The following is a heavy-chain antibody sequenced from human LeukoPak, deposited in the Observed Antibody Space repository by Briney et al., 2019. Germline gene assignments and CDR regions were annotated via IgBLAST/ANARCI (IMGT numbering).Heavy chain of an antibody. CDR1: GYTFTSYG. CDR2: ISAYNGNT. Sequence: ASVKVSCKASGYTFTSYGISWVRQAPGQGLEWMGWISAYNGNTNYAQKLQGRVTMTTDTSTSTAHMELRSLRSDDTAVYYCARGRRSGSYYNWFDPWGQGTLVTVSS. D-gene: IGHD1-26*01. V-gene: IGHV1-18*01. J-gene: IGHJ5*02. CDR3: ARGRRSGSYYNWFDP.